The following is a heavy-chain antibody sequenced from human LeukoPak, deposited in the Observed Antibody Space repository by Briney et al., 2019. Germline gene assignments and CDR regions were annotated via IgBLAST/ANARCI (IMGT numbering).Heavy chain of an antibody. D-gene: IGHD6-13*01. Sequence: GGSLRLSCATSGFTLSSYWMHWVRQVPGKGLEWLSRINNDGVSTSYADSVKGRFTISRDNAKNTLYLRMNSLRAEDTAVYYCARGGHSSSWYYYMDVWGKGTTVTVSS. CDR1: GFTLSSYW. CDR2: INNDGVST. CDR3: ARGGHSSSWYYYMDV. V-gene: IGHV3-74*01. J-gene: IGHJ6*03.